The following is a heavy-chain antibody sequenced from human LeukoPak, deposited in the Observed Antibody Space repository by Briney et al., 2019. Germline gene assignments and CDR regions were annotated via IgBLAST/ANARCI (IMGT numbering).Heavy chain of an antibody. CDR3: AREDTSGLYYIDF. CDR2: ISSSGRTV. CDR1: GVSFTIYR. D-gene: IGHD5-18*01. Sequence: GGSLRLSCAASGVSFTIYRMNCVRHAPGKGLEWISYISSSGRTVYYADSVEGRFTISRDNAKKSLYLQMNNLRAEDTAVYYCAREDTSGLYYIDFWGQGTLVTVSS. V-gene: IGHV3-48*01. J-gene: IGHJ4*02.